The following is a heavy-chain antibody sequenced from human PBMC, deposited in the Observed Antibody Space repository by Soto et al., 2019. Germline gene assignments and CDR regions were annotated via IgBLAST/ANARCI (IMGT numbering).Heavy chain of an antibody. J-gene: IGHJ5*02. CDR2: INHSGST. CDR3: ARALNYDSSGYYSNWFDP. D-gene: IGHD3-22*01. CDR1: GGSFSGYY. V-gene: IGHV4-34*01. Sequence: SETLSLTCAVYGGSFSGYYWSWIRQPPGKGLEWIGEINHSGSTNYNPSLKSRVTISVDRSKNQFSLKLSSVTAADTAVYYCARALNYDSSGYYSNWFDPWGQGTLVTVSS.